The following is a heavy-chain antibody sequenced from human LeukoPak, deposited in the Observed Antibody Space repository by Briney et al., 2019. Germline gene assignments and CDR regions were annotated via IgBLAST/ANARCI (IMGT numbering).Heavy chain of an antibody. D-gene: IGHD1-26*01. CDR3: AREVVGATSAFDI. V-gene: IGHV4-59*12. CDR2: IYHSGST. J-gene: IGHJ3*02. Sequence: PSETLSLTCTVSGGSISSYYWSWIRQPPGKGLEWIGYIYHSGSTYYNPSLKSRVTISVDRSKNQFSLKLSSVTAADTAVYYCAREVVGATSAFDIWGQGTMVTVSS. CDR1: GGSISSYY.